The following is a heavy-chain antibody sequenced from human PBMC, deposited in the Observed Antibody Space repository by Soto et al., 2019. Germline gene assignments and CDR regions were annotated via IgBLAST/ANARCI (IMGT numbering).Heavy chain of an antibody. CDR3: ARLWSEREPNFDY. J-gene: IGHJ4*02. CDR2: IRSKANSYAT. D-gene: IGHD1-26*01. Sequence: EVQLVESGGGLVQPGGSLKRSCAASGYTFSDSAMHWVRQASGKGLEWVGRIRSKANSYATVYAASVEGRFTISRDDSKNTAYLQMNSLKTEDTAVYYCARLWSEREPNFDYWGQGTLVSVSS. CDR1: GYTFSDSA. V-gene: IGHV3-73*02.